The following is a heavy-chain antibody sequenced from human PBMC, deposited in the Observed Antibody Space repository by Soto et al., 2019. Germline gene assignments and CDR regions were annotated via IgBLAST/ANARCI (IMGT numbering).Heavy chain of an antibody. Sequence: GGSLRLSCAASGVTFSNAWMNWVRQAPGKGLEWVGRIKSKTDGGTTDYAAPVKGRFTISRDDSKNTLYLQMNSLKTEDTAVYYCTTEPVTRIVVVPSSGWGQGTLVTVSS. CDR3: TTEPVTRIVVVPSSG. V-gene: IGHV3-15*07. CDR2: IKSKTDGGTT. CDR1: GVTFSNAW. D-gene: IGHD3-22*01. J-gene: IGHJ4*02.